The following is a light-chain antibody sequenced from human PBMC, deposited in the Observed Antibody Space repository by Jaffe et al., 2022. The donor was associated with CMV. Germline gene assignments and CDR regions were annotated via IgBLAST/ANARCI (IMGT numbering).Light chain of an antibody. V-gene: IGLV1-44*01. Sequence: QSVLIQPPSVSGTPGQVVSISCSGGSSNIGSNTVNWYQQLPGMAPKLLIYGNDQRPSGVPDRFSGSKSGTSGSLAISGLQSEDEADYYCAAWSDDPKGVVFGGGTKLTVL. CDR2: GND. J-gene: IGLJ2*01. CDR1: SSNIGSNT. CDR3: AAWSDDPKGVV.